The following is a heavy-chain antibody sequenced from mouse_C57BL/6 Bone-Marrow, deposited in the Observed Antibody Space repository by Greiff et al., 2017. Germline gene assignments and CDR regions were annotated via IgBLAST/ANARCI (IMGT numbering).Heavy chain of an antibody. CDR2: IYPGNSDT. Sequence: EVQCQESGTVLARPGASVKISCKTSGYTFISSLLHWVKQRPGQGLEWIGAIYPGNSDTSYNQKFKGKAKLTAVTSASTAYMELSSMTNEDSAVYYCRREGGYYGSSYYAMDYWGQGTSVTVSS. J-gene: IGHJ4*01. CDR3: RREGGYYGSSYYAMDY. CDR1: GYTFISSL. V-gene: IGHV1-5*01. D-gene: IGHD1-1*01.